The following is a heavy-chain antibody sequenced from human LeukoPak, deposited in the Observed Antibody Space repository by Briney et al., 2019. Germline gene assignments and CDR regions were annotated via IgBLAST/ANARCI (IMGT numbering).Heavy chain of an antibody. CDR2: IFYSGIT. D-gene: IGHD3-10*01. CDR3: AKSNGYGLVDI. CDR1: GDSITSYF. J-gene: IGHJ3*02. V-gene: IGHV4-59*12. Sequence: SSETLSLTCTVSGDSITSYFWSWIRQPPGKGLEWVGYIFYSGITNYNPSLKSRVTISLDTSRNQFSLKLNSVTAADTAVYYCAKSNGYGLVDIWGQGTMVTVSS.